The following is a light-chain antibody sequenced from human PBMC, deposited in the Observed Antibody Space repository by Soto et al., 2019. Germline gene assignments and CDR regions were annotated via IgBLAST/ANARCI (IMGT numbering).Light chain of an antibody. CDR2: KSS. J-gene: IGKJ2*01. V-gene: IGKV1-5*03. CDR1: ASISSW. CDR3: LQYGA. Sequence: QMTQSPSTLSASVGDRVTITCRASASISSWLAWYQQQPGKAPKLLIYKSSILENGVPSRFSGGGSGTEFTLTISSLQPDDCATDSCLQYGAFGQVAKLDIK.